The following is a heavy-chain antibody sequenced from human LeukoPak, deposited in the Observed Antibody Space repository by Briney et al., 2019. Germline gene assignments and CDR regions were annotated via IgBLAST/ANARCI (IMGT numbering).Heavy chain of an antibody. D-gene: IGHD2-2*01. CDR2: INHSGST. CDR1: GGSFSGYY. CDR3: ARQRYQLTFDY. V-gene: IGHV4-34*01. J-gene: IGHJ4*02. Sequence: PSETLSLTCAVYGGSFSGYYWSWIRQPPGKELEWIGEINHSGSTNYNPSLKSRVTISVDTSKNQFSLKLSSVTAADTAVYYCARQRYQLTFDYWGQGTLVTVSS.